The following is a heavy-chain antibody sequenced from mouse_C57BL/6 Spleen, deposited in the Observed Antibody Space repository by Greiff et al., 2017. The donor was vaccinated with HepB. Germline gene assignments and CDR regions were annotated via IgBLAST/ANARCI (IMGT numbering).Heavy chain of an antibody. CDR3: AREGDAGDFDY. D-gene: IGHD3-3*01. V-gene: IGHV5-4*01. J-gene: IGHJ2*01. Sequence: EVKLQESGGGLVKPGGSLKLSCAASGFTFSSYAMSWVRQTPEKRLEWVATISDGGSYTYYPDNVKGRFTISRDNAKNNLYLQMSHLKSEDTAMYYCAREGDAGDFDYWGQGTTLTVSS. CDR1: GFTFSSYA. CDR2: ISDGGSYT.